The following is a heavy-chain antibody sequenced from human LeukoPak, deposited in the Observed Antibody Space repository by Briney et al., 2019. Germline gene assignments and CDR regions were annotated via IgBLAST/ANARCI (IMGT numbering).Heavy chain of an antibody. V-gene: IGHV3-30*02. J-gene: IGHJ3*02. D-gene: IGHD1-1*01. CDR2: IRYDGSNK. Sequence: PGGSLRLSCAASGFTFSSYGMHWVRQAPGKGLEWVAFIRYDGSNKYYADSVKGRFTISRDNSKNTLYLQMNSLRAEDTAVYYCARSTGTTQADAFDIWGQGTMVTVSS. CDR1: GFTFSSYG. CDR3: ARSTGTTQADAFDI.